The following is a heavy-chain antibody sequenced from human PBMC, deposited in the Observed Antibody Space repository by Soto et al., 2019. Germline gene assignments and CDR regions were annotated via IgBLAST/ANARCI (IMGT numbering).Heavy chain of an antibody. CDR3: ARQDGAWGAHFDY. J-gene: IGHJ4*02. D-gene: IGHD1-26*01. V-gene: IGHV5-51*01. CDR2: IYPGDSDT. CDR1: GYSFTSYW. Sequence: HGESLKISCTGSGYSFTSYWIGWVRQMPGKGLEWMGIIYPGDSDTRYRPSFQGQVTISADKSISTAYLQWSSLKASDTAMYYCARQDGAWGAHFDYWGQGTLVTVSS.